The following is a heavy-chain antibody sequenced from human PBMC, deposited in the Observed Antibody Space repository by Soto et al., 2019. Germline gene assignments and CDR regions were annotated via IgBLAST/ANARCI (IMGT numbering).Heavy chain of an antibody. D-gene: IGHD2-8*01. CDR2: ISYDGSNK. V-gene: IGHV3-30*18. CDR1: GFTFSSYG. J-gene: IGHJ4*02. CDR3: AKLPKPNGPFDY. Sequence: QVQLVESGGGVVQPGRSLRLSCAASGFTFSSYGMHWVRQAPGKGLEWVAVISYDGSNKYYADSVKGRFTISRDNSKNTLYLQMNSLRAEDTAVYYCAKLPKPNGPFDYWGQGTLVTVSS.